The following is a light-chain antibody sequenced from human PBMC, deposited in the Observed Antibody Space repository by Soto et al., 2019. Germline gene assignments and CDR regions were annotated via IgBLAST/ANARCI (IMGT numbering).Light chain of an antibody. V-gene: IGLV1-51*01. CDR2: DSN. CDR1: SSNIGAGYD. CDR3: ATWDSSLNGGV. Sequence: QPVLTQPPSVSGAPGQRVTISCTGSSSNIGAGYDVHWYQQFPGTAPKLLIYDSNKRPSGIPDRFSGSKSGTSATLGITGLQTGDEADYYCATWDSSLNGGVFGGGTKLTVL. J-gene: IGLJ3*02.